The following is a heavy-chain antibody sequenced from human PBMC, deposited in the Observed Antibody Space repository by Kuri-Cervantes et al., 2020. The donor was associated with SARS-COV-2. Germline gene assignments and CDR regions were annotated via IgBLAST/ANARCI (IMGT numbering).Heavy chain of an antibody. CDR1: GFTFSSYA. Sequence: GESLKISCAASGFTFSSYAMHWVRQAPGKGLEWVAVISYDGSNKYYADSVKGRFTISRDNSKNTLYLQMNSLRAEDTAVYYCARGLGATTDFDYWGQGTLVTVSS. J-gene: IGHJ4*02. V-gene: IGHV3-30-3*01. CDR2: ISYDGSNK. D-gene: IGHD1-26*01. CDR3: ARGLGATTDFDY.